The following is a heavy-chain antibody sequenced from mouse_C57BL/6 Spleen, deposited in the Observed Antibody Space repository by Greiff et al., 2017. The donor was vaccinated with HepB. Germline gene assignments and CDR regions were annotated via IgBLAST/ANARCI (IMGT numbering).Heavy chain of an antibody. CDR3: ARGTTVVATEYFDY. D-gene: IGHD1-1*01. Sequence: EVMLVESGGDLVKPGGSLKLSCAASGFTFSSYGMSWVRQTPDKRLEWVATISSGGSYTYYPDSVKGRFTISRDNAKNTLYLQMSSLKSEDTAMYYCARGTTVVATEYFDYWGQGTTLTVSS. CDR1: GFTFSSYG. V-gene: IGHV5-6*02. CDR2: ISSGGSYT. J-gene: IGHJ2*01.